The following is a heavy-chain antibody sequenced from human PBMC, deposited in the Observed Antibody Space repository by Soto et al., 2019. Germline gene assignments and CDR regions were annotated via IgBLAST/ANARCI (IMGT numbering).Heavy chain of an antibody. CDR2: ITSIFGAA. V-gene: IGHV1-69*01. J-gene: IGHJ6*02. CDR1: GGTFSSYA. CDR3: AGGGKEGFRGSGMDV. Sequence: QVQLVQSGAEVKKPGTSVKVSCKVSGGTFSSYAISWVRQAPGQGLEWMGEITSIFGAAMYAQKFQGRVTITGDEPAPTAYMEVSSLRSGDRAVYYCAGGGKEGFRGSGMDVWGQGPPVPVSS. D-gene: IGHD3-10*01.